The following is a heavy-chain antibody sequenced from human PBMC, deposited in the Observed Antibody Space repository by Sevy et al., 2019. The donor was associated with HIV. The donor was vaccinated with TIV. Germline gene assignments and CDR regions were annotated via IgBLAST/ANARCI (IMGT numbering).Heavy chain of an antibody. Sequence: GGSLRLSCAASGFTLSNYWMIWVRQAPGMGLEWAANINERGSQKNYLDSVKGRFTISRDTAKNSLSLEMNSLRVDDTAVYFCARDESRYRGNEYFDALDIWGQGTRVTVSS. CDR3: ARDESRYRGNEYFDALDI. D-gene: IGHD1-26*01. V-gene: IGHV3-7*01. CDR1: GFTLSNYW. J-gene: IGHJ3*02. CDR2: INERGSQK.